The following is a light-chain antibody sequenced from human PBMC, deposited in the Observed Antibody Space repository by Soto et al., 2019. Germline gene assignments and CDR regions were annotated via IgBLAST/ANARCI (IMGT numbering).Light chain of an antibody. CDR1: SSDVGGYNY. J-gene: IGLJ1*01. CDR3: TSYTSSSTDV. Sequence: QSVLTQPASVSGSPGQSITISCTGTSSDVGGYNYVSWYQQHPGKAPKLMIYDVSNRPSGVSYRFSGSKSGNTASLTISGLQAEDEADYYCTSYTSSSTDVFGTGTQLTVL. CDR2: DVS. V-gene: IGLV2-14*01.